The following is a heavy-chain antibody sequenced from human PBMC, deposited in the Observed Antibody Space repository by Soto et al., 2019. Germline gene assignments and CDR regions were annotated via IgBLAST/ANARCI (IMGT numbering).Heavy chain of an antibody. CDR1: GDSITGDNW. Sequence: SETLSLTCAVSGDSITGDNWWSWVRQPPGKGLEWIGEIHHSGATNYNPSLKSRVTISVDASKNQFSLKLNSVTAADTAMFYCATQGFYRMGVWGRGTKVTVSS. J-gene: IGHJ6*02. CDR2: IHHSGAT. V-gene: IGHV4-4*02. CDR3: ATQGFYRMGV.